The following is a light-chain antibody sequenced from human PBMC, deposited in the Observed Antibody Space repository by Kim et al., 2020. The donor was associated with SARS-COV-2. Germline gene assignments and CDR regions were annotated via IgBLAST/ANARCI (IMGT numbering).Light chain of an antibody. CDR2: QHT. Sequence: SYELTQPPSVSVSPGQTASITCSGTKLGDKYAYWYQQKPGQSPVLVIYQHTTRPSGISQRFSGSSSGNTATLTISPAQTMDEADYYCQAWDSSTAVFGGGTQLTVL. V-gene: IGLV3-1*01. CDR1: KLGDKY. J-gene: IGLJ3*02. CDR3: QAWDSSTAV.